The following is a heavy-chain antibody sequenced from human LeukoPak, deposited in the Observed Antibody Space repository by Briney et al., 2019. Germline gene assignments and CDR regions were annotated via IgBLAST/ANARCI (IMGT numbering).Heavy chain of an antibody. CDR2: IYSSGST. Sequence: SETLSLTCTVSGGSISSGGYYWSWIRQPPGKGLEWIGYIYSSGSTNYNPSLKSRVSISLDTSKNQFSLKLSSVTAADTAVYFCARSRDGYILRDYWGQGTLVTVSS. V-gene: IGHV4-61*08. CDR3: ARSRDGYILRDY. CDR1: GGSISSGGYY. J-gene: IGHJ4*02. D-gene: IGHD5-24*01.